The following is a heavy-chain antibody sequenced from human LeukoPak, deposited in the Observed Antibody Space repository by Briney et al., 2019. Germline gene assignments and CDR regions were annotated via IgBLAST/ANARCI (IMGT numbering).Heavy chain of an antibody. CDR3: ARLLMVRGGSRYFDL. D-gene: IGHD3-10*01. CDR2: ISYSGNT. CDR1: GGSISSGGYY. Sequence: PSQTLPLTCTVSGGSISSGGYYWSWIRQHPGKGLEWIGYISYSGNTYYNPSLNSRFTISLDTSKNQFSLTLTSVTAADTAVFYCARLLMVRGGSRYFDLWGRGTLVTVSS. J-gene: IGHJ2*01. V-gene: IGHV4-31*03.